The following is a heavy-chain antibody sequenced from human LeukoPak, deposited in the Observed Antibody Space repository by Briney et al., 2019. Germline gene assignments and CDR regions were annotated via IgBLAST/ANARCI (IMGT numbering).Heavy chain of an antibody. V-gene: IGHV4-34*01. CDR2: INHSGST. J-gene: IGHJ4*02. CDR1: GGSFSGYY. D-gene: IGHD5-24*01. Sequence: SETLSLTCAVYGGSFSGYYWSWIRQPPGKGLEWIGEINHSGSTNYNPSLKSRVTISVDTSKNQFSLKLSSVTAADTAVYYCARRARGYKPIDYWGQGTLVTVSS. CDR3: ARRARGYKPIDY.